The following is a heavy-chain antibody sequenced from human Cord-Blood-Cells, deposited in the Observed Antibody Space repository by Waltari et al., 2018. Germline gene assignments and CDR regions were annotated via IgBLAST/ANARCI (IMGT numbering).Heavy chain of an antibody. CDR1: GGSFSGYY. J-gene: IGHJ3*02. V-gene: IGHV4-34*01. CDR2: INHSGRT. Sequence: QVQLQQWGAGLLKPSETLSLTCAVYGGSFSGYYWSWIRQPPGKGLEWIGEINHSGRTNYNPSLKSRVTISVDTSKNQFSLKLSSVTAADTAVYYCARGYCSSTSCYKDAFDIWGQGTMVTVSS. CDR3: ARGYCSSTSCYKDAFDI. D-gene: IGHD2-2*01.